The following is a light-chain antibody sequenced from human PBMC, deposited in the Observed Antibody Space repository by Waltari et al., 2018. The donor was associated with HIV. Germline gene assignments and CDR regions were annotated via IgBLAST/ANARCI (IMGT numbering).Light chain of an antibody. J-gene: IGKJ5*01. CDR2: KAS. CDR3: QQYSTYLIT. CDR1: QSITSW. Sequence: DIQMIQSPSTLSASVGDRVTITCRASQSITSWLAWYQHKPGKAPKLLIDKASTLESGVPSRFSGSGSGTEFNLTITGLQPDDFVTYFCQQYSTYLITFGQGTRLEIK. V-gene: IGKV1-5*03.